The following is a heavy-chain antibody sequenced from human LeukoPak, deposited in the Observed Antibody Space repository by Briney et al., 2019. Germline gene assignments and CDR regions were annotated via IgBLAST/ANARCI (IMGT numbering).Heavy chain of an antibody. J-gene: IGHJ5*02. V-gene: IGHV3-21*01. CDR3: ARDPTLGGTNWFDP. CDR1: GFTFSSYS. D-gene: IGHD6-19*01. Sequence: SGGSLRLSCAASGFTFSSYSMNWVRQAPGKGLEWVSSISSSSYIYYADSVKGRFTISRDNAKNSLYLQMNSLRAEDTAVYYCARDPTLGGTNWFDPWGQGTLVTVSS. CDR2: ISSSSYI.